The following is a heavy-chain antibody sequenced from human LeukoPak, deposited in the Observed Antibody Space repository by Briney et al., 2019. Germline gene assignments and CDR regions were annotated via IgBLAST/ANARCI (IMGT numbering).Heavy chain of an antibody. Sequence: GGSLRLSCAASGFTFSSYSMNWVRQAPGKGLEWVSSISSSSSYIYYADSVKGRFTISRDNAKNSLYLQMNSLRAEDTAVYYCARSSMIVVVDPFDYWGQGTLVTVSS. J-gene: IGHJ4*02. V-gene: IGHV3-21*01. CDR2: ISSSSSYI. CDR3: ARSSMIVVVDPFDY. D-gene: IGHD3-22*01. CDR1: GFTFSSYS.